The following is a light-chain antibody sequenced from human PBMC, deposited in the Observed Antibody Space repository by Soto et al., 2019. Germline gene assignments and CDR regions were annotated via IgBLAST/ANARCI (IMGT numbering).Light chain of an antibody. Sequence: QSALTQPASVSGSPGQSITISCTVTSRDVGTYNFVSWYRQHPVKAPILIIFDVSSRPSGISNRVSGSKSGNTASLTISGVQAEDEADYYFSSYANSDTVIFGGGTKLTVL. CDR1: SRDVGTYNF. CDR3: SSYANSDTVI. J-gene: IGLJ2*01. CDR2: DVS. V-gene: IGLV2-14*01.